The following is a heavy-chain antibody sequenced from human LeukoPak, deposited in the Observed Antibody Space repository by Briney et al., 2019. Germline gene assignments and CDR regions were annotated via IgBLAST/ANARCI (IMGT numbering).Heavy chain of an antibody. CDR3: ARVWLPG. D-gene: IGHD5-12*01. CDR1: RFTFSSYW. J-gene: IGHJ4*02. Sequence: GGSLRLSCEAPRFTFSSYWMHWVRQVPGKGLVWVSRINSDGIITNYADSVKGRFTISRDNAKDTLYLQMNSLRVEDTAVYYCARVWLPGWGQGTLVTVSS. CDR2: INSDGIIT. V-gene: IGHV3-74*01.